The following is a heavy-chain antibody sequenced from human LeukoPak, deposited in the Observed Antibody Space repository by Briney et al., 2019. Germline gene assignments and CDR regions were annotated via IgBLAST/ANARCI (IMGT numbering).Heavy chain of an antibody. J-gene: IGHJ4*02. CDR2: MRVGGTDI. CDR1: GFTFTNDF. CDR3: ARGRGWTYDS. Sequence: PGGSLRLSCAASGFTFTNDFMTWVRQAPGKGLEWVANMRVGGTDIHYVDSVKGRFTISSDNARNSLYLQMNTLRAEDTAVYYCARGRGWTYDSWGRGTLVTVSS. V-gene: IGHV3-7*04. D-gene: IGHD3/OR15-3a*01.